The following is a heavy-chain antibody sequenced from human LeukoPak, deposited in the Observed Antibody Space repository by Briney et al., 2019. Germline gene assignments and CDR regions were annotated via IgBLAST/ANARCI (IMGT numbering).Heavy chain of an antibody. CDR1: GGSISGTNW. CDR2: ISLAGQT. CDR3: ARHLGQNIVGANNYYYYGMDV. J-gene: IGHJ6*02. D-gene: IGHD1-26*01. V-gene: IGHV4-4*02. Sequence: SETLSLTCGVSGGSISGTNWWSWVRQPPGQGLEWIGEISLAGQTNYNPSLKSRVTISVDTSKNQFSLKLSSVTAADTAVYYSARHLGQNIVGANNYYYYGMDVWGQGTTVTVSS.